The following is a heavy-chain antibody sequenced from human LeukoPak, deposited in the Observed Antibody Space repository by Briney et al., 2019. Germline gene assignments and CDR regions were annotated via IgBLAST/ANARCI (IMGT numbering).Heavy chain of an antibody. CDR3: ASTTAAGRNWFDP. V-gene: IGHV1-69*01. J-gene: IGHJ5*02. D-gene: IGHD6-13*01. Sequence: ASVKVSCKASGGTFSCYAISWVRQAPGQGLGWMGGIIPIFGTANYAQKFQGRVTITADESTSTAYMELSSLRSEDTAVYYCASTTAAGRNWFDPWGQGTLVTVSS. CDR2: IIPIFGTA. CDR1: GGTFSCYA.